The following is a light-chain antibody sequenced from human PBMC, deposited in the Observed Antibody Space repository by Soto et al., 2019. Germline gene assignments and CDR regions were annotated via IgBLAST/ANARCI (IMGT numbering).Light chain of an antibody. Sequence: IVLTQSPGTLSLSPGERATLSCRASQSFSSSYLAWYQQKPGQAPRLLIYGASSRAAGVPDRFSGSGSGTDFTLSISRLEPEDFAVYYCQNYGASTTFGQGTKVDIK. CDR2: GAS. J-gene: IGKJ1*01. CDR1: QSFSSSY. CDR3: QNYGASTT. V-gene: IGKV3-20*01.